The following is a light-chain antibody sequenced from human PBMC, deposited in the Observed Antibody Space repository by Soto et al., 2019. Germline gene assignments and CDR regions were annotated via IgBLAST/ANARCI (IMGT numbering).Light chain of an antibody. V-gene: IGKV1-27*01. J-gene: IGKJ1*01. CDR1: QGFGNY. Sequence: DFQMTQSPSPLSASVGDRVTITCRASQGFGNYLAWYQQKPGKVPKLLIYSASTLQSGVPSRFSGSGSGTDFTLTISSLQPEDVATYYSQKYNSAPPTFGQGTKVEIK. CDR3: QKYNSAPPT. CDR2: SAS.